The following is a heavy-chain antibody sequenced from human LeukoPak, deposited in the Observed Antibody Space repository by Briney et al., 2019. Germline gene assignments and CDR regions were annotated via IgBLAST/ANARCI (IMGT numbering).Heavy chain of an antibody. Sequence: GSSVKVSCKASGGTFSSYAISWVRQAPGQGLEWMGRIIPILGIANYAQKFQGRVMITADKSTSTAYMELSSLRSEDTAVYYCARDAPRNGMDVWGQGTTVTVSS. V-gene: IGHV1-69*04. CDR2: IIPILGIA. J-gene: IGHJ6*02. CDR3: ARDAPRNGMDV. CDR1: GGTFSSYA.